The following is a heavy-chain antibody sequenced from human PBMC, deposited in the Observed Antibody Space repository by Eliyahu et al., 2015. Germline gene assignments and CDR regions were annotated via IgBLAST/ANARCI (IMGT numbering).Heavy chain of an antibody. V-gene: IGHV4-34*01. D-gene: IGHD3-22*01. CDR2: ITHAGST. J-gene: IGHJ4*02. CDR1: GGSFSGYY. CDR3: AGSMIGLDY. Sequence: QVQLQQWGAGLLKPSETLSLTCAVYGGSFSGYYWSWIRQSPGKGLEWIGEITHAGSTNYNPSLKGRVTISVDTSKDQFSLKLSSVTAADTAVYYCAGSMIGLDYWGQGTPVTVSS.